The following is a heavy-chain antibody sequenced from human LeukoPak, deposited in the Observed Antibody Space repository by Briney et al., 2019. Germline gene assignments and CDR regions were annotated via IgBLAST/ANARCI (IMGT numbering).Heavy chain of an antibody. J-gene: IGHJ6*03. CDR3: ARGYCSGGSCYSYYYYNYMDV. D-gene: IGHD2-15*01. CDR1: GGSISSYY. Sequence: SETLSLTCTVSGGSISSYYWSWIRQPPEKGLEWIGYIYYSGSTNYNPSLKSRVTISVDTSKNQFSLKLSSVTAADTAVYYCARGYCSGGSCYSYYYYNYMDVWGKGTTVTVSS. CDR2: IYYSGST. V-gene: IGHV4-59*12.